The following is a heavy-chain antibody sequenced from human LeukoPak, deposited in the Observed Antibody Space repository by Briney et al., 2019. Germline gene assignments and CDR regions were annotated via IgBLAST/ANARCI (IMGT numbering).Heavy chain of an antibody. CDR3: ARSRGSSTKYYFDY. J-gene: IGHJ4*02. D-gene: IGHD1-26*01. V-gene: IGHV1-69*13. Sequence: SVKVSCKXSGGTFSSYAISWVRQAPGQGLERMGGIIPIFGTANYSQKFQGRVTITADESTSTAYMELSSLRSEDTAVYYCARSRGSSTKYYFDYWGQGALVTVSS. CDR2: IIPIFGTA. CDR1: GGTFSSYA.